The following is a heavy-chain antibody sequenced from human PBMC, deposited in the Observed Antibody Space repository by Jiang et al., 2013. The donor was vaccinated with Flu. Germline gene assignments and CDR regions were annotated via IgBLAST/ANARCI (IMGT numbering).Heavy chain of an antibody. J-gene: IGHJ4*02. Sequence: QLVESGGGVVQPGRSLRLSCAASGFTFSSYAMHWVRQAPGKGLEWVAVISYDGSNKYYADSVKGRFTISRDNSKNTLYLQMNSLRAEDTAVYYCARDQLSLLSIAVAGYFVYWGQGTLVTVSS. CDR2: ISYDGSNK. D-gene: IGHD6-19*01. CDR3: ARDQLSLLSIAVAGYFVY. CDR1: GFTFSSYA. V-gene: IGHV3-30-3*01.